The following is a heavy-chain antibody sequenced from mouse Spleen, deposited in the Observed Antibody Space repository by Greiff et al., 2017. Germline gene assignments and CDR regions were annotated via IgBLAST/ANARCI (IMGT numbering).Heavy chain of an antibody. D-gene: IGHD2-4*01. CDR2: ILPGSGST. CDR3: ARWAPYDYFAY. Sequence: VQLQQSGAELMKPGASVKISCKATGYTFSSYWIEWVKQRPGHGLEWIGEILPGSGSTNYNEKFKGKATFTADTSSNTAYMQLSSLTSEDSAVYYCARWAPYDYFAYWGQGTLVTVSA. CDR1: GYTFSSYW. J-gene: IGHJ3*01. V-gene: IGHV1-9*01.